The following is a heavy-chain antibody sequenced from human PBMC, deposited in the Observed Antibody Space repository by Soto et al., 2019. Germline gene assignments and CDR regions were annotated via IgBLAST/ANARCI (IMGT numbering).Heavy chain of an antibody. Sequence: GGSLRLSCVASGFTFSSYAMSWVRQAPGKGLEWVSAISGSGGSTYYADSVKGRFTISRDNSKNTLYLQMNSLRAVDTAVYYCALYSITIFGEKDYWGQGTLVTVSS. CDR1: GFTFSSYA. J-gene: IGHJ4*02. D-gene: IGHD3-3*01. CDR3: ALYSITIFGEKDY. V-gene: IGHV3-23*01. CDR2: ISGSGGST.